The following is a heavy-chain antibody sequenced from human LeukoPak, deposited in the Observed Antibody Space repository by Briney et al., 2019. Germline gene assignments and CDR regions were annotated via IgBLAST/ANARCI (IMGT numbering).Heavy chain of an antibody. CDR1: GGSIGSYY. V-gene: IGHV4-59*01. CDR3: ARGSTSYYYGMDV. CDR2: IYYSGST. D-gene: IGHD2-2*01. Sequence: SETLSLTCTVSGGSIGSYYWSWIRQPPGKGLEWIGYIYYSGSTNYNPSLKSRVTISVDTSKNQFSLKLSSVTAADTAVYYCARGSTSYYYGMDVWGQGTTVTVSS. J-gene: IGHJ6*02.